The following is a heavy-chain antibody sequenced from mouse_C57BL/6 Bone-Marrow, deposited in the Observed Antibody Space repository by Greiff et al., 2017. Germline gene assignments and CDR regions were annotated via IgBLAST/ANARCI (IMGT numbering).Heavy chain of an antibody. CDR2: IDPEDGET. Sequence: EVQLQQSGAELVKPGASVKLSCSASGFNIKDYYMHWVQQRTEQGLEWIGRIDPEDGETKYAPKFPGKATITADTSSNTAYLQLSSLTSEYTAVYYGARDGSSYKYFDYWGQGTTLTVSS. CDR1: GFNIKDYY. D-gene: IGHD1-1*01. CDR3: ARDGSSYKYFDY. J-gene: IGHJ2*01. V-gene: IGHV14-2*01.